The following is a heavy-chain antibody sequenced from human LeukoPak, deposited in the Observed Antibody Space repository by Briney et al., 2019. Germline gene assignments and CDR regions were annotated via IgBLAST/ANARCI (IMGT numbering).Heavy chain of an antibody. D-gene: IGHD4-23*01. CDR2: IYYSGST. J-gene: IGHJ4*02. Sequence: SETLSLTCTVSGGSISSYYWSWIRQPPGKGLEWIGYIYYSGSTNYNPSPKSRVTISVDTSKNQFSLKLSSVTAADTAVYYCARGGGNPIFDYWGQGTLVTVSS. CDR1: GGSISSYY. V-gene: IGHV4-59*01. CDR3: ARGGGNPIFDY.